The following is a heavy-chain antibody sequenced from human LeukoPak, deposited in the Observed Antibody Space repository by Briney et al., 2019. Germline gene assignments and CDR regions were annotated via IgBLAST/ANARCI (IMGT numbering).Heavy chain of an antibody. V-gene: IGHV3-30-3*01. Sequence: GGSLRLSCAASGFTFSNYAMHWVRQAPGKGLEWVAIISYDGNDKYYADSVKGRFTISRDKSKNTLYLQMNSLRAEDTAVYYCARDRDTAMGLWDQGTLVTVSS. CDR3: ARDRDTAMGL. D-gene: IGHD5-18*01. CDR2: ISYDGNDK. CDR1: GFTFSNYA. J-gene: IGHJ4*02.